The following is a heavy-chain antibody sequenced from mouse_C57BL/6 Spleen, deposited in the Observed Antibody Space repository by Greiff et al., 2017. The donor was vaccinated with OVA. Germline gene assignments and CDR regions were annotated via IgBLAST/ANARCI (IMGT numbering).Heavy chain of an antibody. V-gene: IGHV1-69*01. Sequence: VQLQQPGAELVMPGASVKLSCKASGYTFTSYWMRWVKQRPGQGLEWIGEIDPSDSYTNYNQKFKGKSTLTVDKSSSTAYMQFSSLTSEDSAVYDCASRASYCYAMDYWGQGTSVTVSS. J-gene: IGHJ4*01. CDR1: GYTFTSYW. CDR2: IDPSDSYT. CDR3: ASRASYCYAMDY.